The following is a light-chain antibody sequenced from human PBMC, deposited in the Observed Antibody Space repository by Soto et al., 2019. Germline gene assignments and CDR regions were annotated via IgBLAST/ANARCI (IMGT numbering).Light chain of an antibody. Sequence: EIVMTHSPATLSVSPGEIATLSCRASQSVSSNLAWYQQKPGQAPRLLIYGASTRATGIPARFSGSGSGTDFTLTISSLEPEDFAVYYCQQRSNWPPNTFGQGTRLEIK. J-gene: IGKJ5*01. V-gene: IGKV3-15*01. CDR1: QSVSSN. CDR2: GAS. CDR3: QQRSNWPPNT.